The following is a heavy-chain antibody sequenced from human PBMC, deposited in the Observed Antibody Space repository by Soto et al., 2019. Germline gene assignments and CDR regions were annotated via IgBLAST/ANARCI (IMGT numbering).Heavy chain of an antibody. V-gene: IGHV3-48*03. D-gene: IGHD2-2*01. CDR3: ARVLKKGPVPAAPAAQNPYGMDV. CDR1: GFTFSSYE. Sequence: PGGSLRLSCAASGFTFSSYEMNWVRQAPGKGLEWVSYISSSGSTIYYADSVKGRFTISRDNAKNSLYLQMNSLRAEDTAVYYCARVLKKGPVPAAPAAQNPYGMDVWGQGTTVTVSS. J-gene: IGHJ6*02. CDR2: ISSSGSTI.